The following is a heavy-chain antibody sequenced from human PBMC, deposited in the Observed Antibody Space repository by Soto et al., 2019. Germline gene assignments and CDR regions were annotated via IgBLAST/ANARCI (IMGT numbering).Heavy chain of an antibody. D-gene: IGHD3-10*01. J-gene: IGHJ5*02. CDR2: TYYMSKWYN. CDR3: ARARVGVNWFDP. V-gene: IGHV6-1*01. CDR1: WDSVSSNSAA. Sequence: SQTLSLTCVISWDSVSSNSAAWNWIRQSRSRGLEWLGRTYYMSKWYNDYAVTVKSRITINPDTSKNQFSLQLNSVTTEDTAVYYCARARVGVNWFDPWGQGTLVTVSS.